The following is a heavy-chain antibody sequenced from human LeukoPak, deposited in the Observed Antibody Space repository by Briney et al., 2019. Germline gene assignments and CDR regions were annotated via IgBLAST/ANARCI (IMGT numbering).Heavy chain of an antibody. V-gene: IGHV4-59*01. D-gene: IGHD6-13*01. CDR2: IYYSGST. CDR1: GGSIGSYY. J-gene: IGHJ4*02. CDR3: AREGVAAAGKLDY. Sequence: SETLSLTCTVSGGSIGSYYWSWIRQPPGKGLEWIGYIYYSGSTNYNPSLKSRVTISLDTSKNRFSMNLISVTAADTAVYYCAREGVAAAGKLDYWGQGTLVTVSS.